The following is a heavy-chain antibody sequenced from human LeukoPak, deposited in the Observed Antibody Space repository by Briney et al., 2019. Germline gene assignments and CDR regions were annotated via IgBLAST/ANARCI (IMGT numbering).Heavy chain of an antibody. D-gene: IGHD3-3*01. CDR3: ARDQYDFWSGYYTPHSYYYGMDV. J-gene: IGHJ6*02. Sequence: SVKVSFKASGGTFSSYAISGVRQAPGQGLEWMGRIIPILGIANYAQKFQGRVTITADKSTSTAYMELSSLRSEDTAVYYCARDQYDFWSGYYTPHSYYYGMDVWGQGTTVTVSS. V-gene: IGHV1-69*04. CDR2: IIPILGIA. CDR1: GGTFSSYA.